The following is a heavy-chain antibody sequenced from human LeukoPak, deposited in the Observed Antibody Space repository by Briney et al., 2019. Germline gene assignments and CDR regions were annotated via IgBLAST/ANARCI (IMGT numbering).Heavy chain of an antibody. D-gene: IGHD3-22*01. CDR2: ISGSGGGT. V-gene: IGHV3-23*01. CDR1: GFTFSSYA. J-gene: IGHJ4*02. Sequence: GGSLRLSCEASGFTFSSYAMNWVRQAPGKGLEWVSTISGSGGGTYYADSVKGRFTISRDNSKNTLYVQMNSLRAEDTAVYYCAKGDRSSGSYYFDYWGQGTLVTVSS. CDR3: AKGDRSSGSYYFDY.